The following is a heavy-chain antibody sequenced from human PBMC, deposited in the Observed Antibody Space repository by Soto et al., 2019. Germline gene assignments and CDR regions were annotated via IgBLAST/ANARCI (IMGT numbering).Heavy chain of an antibody. V-gene: IGHV3-23*01. CDR1: GFTFRSYA. D-gene: IGHD6-6*01. CDR3: AKVGAARPNWLDP. J-gene: IGHJ5*02. Sequence: GGSLRLSCAASGFTFRSYAMSWVRQDPGKGLEWLSAISGSGASTYYADSVKGRFTIFRDNSKNTLYLQMNSLRAEDTAVYYCAKVGAARPNWLDPWCQANLLTVSS. CDR2: ISGSGAST.